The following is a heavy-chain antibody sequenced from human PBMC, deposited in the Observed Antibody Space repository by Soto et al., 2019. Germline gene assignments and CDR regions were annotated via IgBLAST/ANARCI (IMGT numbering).Heavy chain of an antibody. CDR1: GFTFSNYA. CDR3: VKGNQLLRYYFEF. D-gene: IGHD2-15*01. Sequence: GSLRLTCSVSGFTFSNYAMHWVRQAPGKGLEYVSGITSDGDSTWHADSVKDRFTISRDNSKNTLFLQMSSLRVEDTAIYFCVKGNQLLRYYFEFWGPGTLVTVSS. J-gene: IGHJ4*01. V-gene: IGHV3-64D*06. CDR2: ITSDGDST.